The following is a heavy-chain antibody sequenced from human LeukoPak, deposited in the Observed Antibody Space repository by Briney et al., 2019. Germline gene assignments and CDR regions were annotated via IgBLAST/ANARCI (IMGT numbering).Heavy chain of an antibody. D-gene: IGHD1-26*01. V-gene: IGHV4-34*01. Sequence: PSETLSLTCAVYGGSFSGYYWSWIRQPPGKGLEWIGEINHSGSTNYNPSLKSRVTISVDTSKNQFSLKLSSVTAADTAVYYCARGGRGATTPKALLDYWGQGTLVTVSS. J-gene: IGHJ4*02. CDR2: INHSGST. CDR3: ARGGRGATTPKALLDY. CDR1: GGSFSGYY.